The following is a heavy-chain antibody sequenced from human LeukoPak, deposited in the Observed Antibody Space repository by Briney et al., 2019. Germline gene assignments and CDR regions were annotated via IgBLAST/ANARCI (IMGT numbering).Heavy chain of an antibody. CDR1: GGSISSHY. Sequence: SETLSLTCTVSGGSISSHYWSWIRQPPGKGLEWIGYIYYSGSTNYNPSLKSRVTISVDTSKNQFSLKLSSLTAADTAVYYCARDRSFSGLDVWGQGTTVTVSS. CDR3: ARDRSFSGLDV. CDR2: IYYSGST. D-gene: IGHD3-10*01. V-gene: IGHV4-59*11. J-gene: IGHJ6*02.